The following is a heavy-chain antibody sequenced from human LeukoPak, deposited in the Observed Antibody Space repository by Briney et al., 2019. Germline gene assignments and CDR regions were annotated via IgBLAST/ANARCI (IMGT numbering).Heavy chain of an antibody. CDR3: ARVYSSGTQGGSDY. CDR1: GFSFRSYE. J-gene: IGHJ4*02. V-gene: IGHV3-48*03. CDR2: ISSSGNRI. D-gene: IGHD6-19*01. Sequence: PGGSLRLSCAASGFSFRSYEMNWVRQAPGKGLEWVSYISSSGNRIYYADSVKGRFTISRDNANDSLYLQMNTLRAEDTAVYYCARVYSSGTQGGSDYWGQGTLVTVSS.